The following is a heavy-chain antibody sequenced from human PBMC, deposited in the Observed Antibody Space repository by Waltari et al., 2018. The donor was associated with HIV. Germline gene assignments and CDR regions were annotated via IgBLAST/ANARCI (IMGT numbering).Heavy chain of an antibody. J-gene: IGHJ3*01. Sequence: QVQLVQSGSELKKPGASVKISCKASGYTFTSSSLTWVRQAPGQGLEWMGWINTNTGNPMYAQGFTGRFVFSLDTSVSTTYLQISSLTAEDTAVYYCARDSGRGRAFDFWGQGTMVTVSS. CDR2: INTNTGNP. CDR3: ARDSGRGRAFDF. CDR1: GYTFTSSS. D-gene: IGHD6-25*01. V-gene: IGHV7-4-1*02.